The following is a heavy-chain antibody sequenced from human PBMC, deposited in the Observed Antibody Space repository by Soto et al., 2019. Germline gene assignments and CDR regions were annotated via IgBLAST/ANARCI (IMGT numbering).Heavy chain of an antibody. J-gene: IGHJ4*02. CDR3: AKCSGGPCFSRAFDF. CDR1: GFMFGSYA. Sequence: EVQLLESGGNLVQPGGSLRLSCAASGFMFGSYAMNWVRQAPGRGLEWVSCITGSGGSTYYADSVKGRFTISRDTSRNTVFLPMNSLRADDTAVYYCAKCSGGPCFSRAFDFWGQGSLVTVSS. D-gene: IGHD2-15*01. V-gene: IGHV3-23*01. CDR2: ITGSGGST.